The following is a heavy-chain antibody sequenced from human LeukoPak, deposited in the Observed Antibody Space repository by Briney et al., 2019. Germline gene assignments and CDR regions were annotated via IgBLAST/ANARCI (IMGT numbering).Heavy chain of an antibody. CDR1: GYTFTSYD. CDR2: MNPNSGNT. J-gene: IGHJ4*02. CDR3: ARGDYYDSSGYWLFDY. V-gene: IGHV1-8*01. D-gene: IGHD3-22*01. Sequence: GASVKVSCKASGYTFTSYDINWVRQATGQGLEWMGWMNPNSGNTGYAQKFQGRVTMTRNTSISTAYMELSSLRSEDTAVYYCARGDYYDSSGYWLFDYWGQGTLVTVSS.